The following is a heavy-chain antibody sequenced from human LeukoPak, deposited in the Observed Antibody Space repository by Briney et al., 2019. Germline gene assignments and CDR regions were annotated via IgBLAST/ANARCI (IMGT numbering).Heavy chain of an antibody. CDR2: INHSGST. CDR3: ARAGPWKGADY. V-gene: IGHV4-34*01. Sequence: SETLSLTCAVYGGSFSGYYWSRIRQPPGKGLEWIGEINHSGSTNYNPSLKSRVTISVDTSKNQFSLKLSSVTAADTAVYYCARAGPWKGADYWGQGTLVTVSS. CDR1: GGSFSGYY. J-gene: IGHJ4*02. D-gene: IGHD1-1*01.